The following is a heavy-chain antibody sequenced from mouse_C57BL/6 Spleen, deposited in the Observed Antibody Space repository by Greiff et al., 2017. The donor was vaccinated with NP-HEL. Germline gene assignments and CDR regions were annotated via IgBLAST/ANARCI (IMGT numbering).Heavy chain of an antibody. CDR3: ARDDGYDAMDY. Sequence: EVKVVESEGGLVQPGSSMKLSCTASGFTFSDYYMAWVRQVPEKGLEWVANINYDGSSTYYLDSLKSRFIISRDNAKNILYLQMSSLKSEDTATYYCARDDGYDAMDYWGQGTSVTVSS. CDR1: GFTFSDYY. D-gene: IGHD2-3*01. V-gene: IGHV5-16*01. J-gene: IGHJ4*01. CDR2: INYDGSST.